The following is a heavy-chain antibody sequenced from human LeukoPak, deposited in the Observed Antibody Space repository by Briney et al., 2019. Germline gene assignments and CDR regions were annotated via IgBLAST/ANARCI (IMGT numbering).Heavy chain of an antibody. V-gene: IGHV3-9*01. D-gene: IGHD2-15*01. CDR2: ISWNSGTI. J-gene: IGHJ3*02. CDR1: GFTFSSYA. Sequence: GGSLRLSCAASGFTFSSYAMNWVRQAPGKGLEWVSGISWNSGTIGYADSVKGRFTISRDNAKNSLYLQMNSLRAEDTALYYCVKGAAYHLGDAFDIWGQGTMVTVSS. CDR3: VKGAAYHLGDAFDI.